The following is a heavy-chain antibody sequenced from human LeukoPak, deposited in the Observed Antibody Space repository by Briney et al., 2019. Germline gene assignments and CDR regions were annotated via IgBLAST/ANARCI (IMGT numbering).Heavy chain of an antibody. CDR2: IYYSGST. J-gene: IGHJ4*02. CDR1: GGSISSTSSY. V-gene: IGHV4-39*01. D-gene: IGHD1-26*01. CDR3: ARLNYYGLDY. Sequence: PSETLSLTCTVSGGSISSTSSYWGWIRQPPGKGLEWIATIYYSGSTYYNASLKSRITIAVDTSKSQFSLKLSSVTAADTAVYYCARLNYYGLDYWGQGTLVTFSS.